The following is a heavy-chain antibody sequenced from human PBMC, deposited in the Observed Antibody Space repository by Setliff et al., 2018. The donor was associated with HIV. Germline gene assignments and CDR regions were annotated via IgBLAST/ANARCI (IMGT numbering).Heavy chain of an antibody. Sequence: GGSLRLSCAASGFTFSNNWVSWVRQAPGKGLEWVATINPDGNEKHYADSVKGRLTISRDNSKNTLYLQMNSLRAEDTAVYYCAKTSSSSEYYFDYWGQGTLVTVSS. V-gene: IGHV3-7*01. J-gene: IGHJ4*02. CDR3: AKTSSSSEYYFDY. CDR2: INPDGNEK. D-gene: IGHD6-13*01. CDR1: GFTFSNNW.